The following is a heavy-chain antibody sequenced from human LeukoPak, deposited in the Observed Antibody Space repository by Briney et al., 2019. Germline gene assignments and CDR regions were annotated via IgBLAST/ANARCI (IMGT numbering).Heavy chain of an antibody. D-gene: IGHD3-22*01. Sequence: ASVKVSCKASGYTFTSQFMHWVRQAPGQGLEWMGIINPRGGSTSYTQKFQGRVTMTRDTSTSTVYMELSSLRSEDTAVYYCARVKSYYYDTSDKDAFDIWGQGTMVTVSS. V-gene: IGHV1-46*01. CDR1: GYTFTSQF. J-gene: IGHJ3*02. CDR3: ARVKSYYYDTSDKDAFDI. CDR2: INPRGGST.